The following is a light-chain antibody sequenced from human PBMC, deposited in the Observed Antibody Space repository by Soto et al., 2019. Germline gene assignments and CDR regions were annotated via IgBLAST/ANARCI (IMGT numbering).Light chain of an antibody. J-gene: IGLJ3*02. CDR1: SSDVGGYNY. CDR3: SSFTSRHTWV. CDR2: EVT. V-gene: IGLV2-14*01. Sequence: QSVLTQPASVSGSPGQSITISCTGTSSDVGGYNYVSWYQQHPGKAPKVMIYEVTNRPSGVSNRFSGSKSGNTASLTISRLQAEDEADYYCSSFTSRHTWVFGGGTKLTVL.